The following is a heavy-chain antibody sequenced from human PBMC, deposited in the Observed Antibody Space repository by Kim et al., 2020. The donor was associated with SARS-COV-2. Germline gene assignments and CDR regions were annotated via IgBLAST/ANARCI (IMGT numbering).Heavy chain of an antibody. V-gene: IGHV4-34*01. D-gene: IGHD3-3*01. CDR1: GGSFSGYY. CDR3: ARGRFWSGYYFDY. Sequence: SETLSLTCAVYGGSFSGYYWSWIRQPPGKGLEWIGEINHSGSTNYNPSLKSRVTISVDTSKNQFSLKLSSVTAADTAVYYCARGRFWSGYYFDYWGQGTLVTVSS. CDR2: INHSGST. J-gene: IGHJ4*02.